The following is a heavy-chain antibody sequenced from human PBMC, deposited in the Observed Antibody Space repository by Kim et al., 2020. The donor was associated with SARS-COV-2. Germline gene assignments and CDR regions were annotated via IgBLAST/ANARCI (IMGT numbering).Heavy chain of an antibody. CDR2: ISSSSSTI. J-gene: IGHJ4*02. Sequence: GGSLRLSCAASGFTFSSYSMNWVRQAPGKGLEWVSYISSSSSTIYYADSVKGRFTISRDNAKNSLYLQMNSLRDEDTAVYYCARGPFRQIEPTYDSSGYYYNGRGDYSDYWGQGTLVTVSS. D-gene: IGHD3-22*01. CDR1: GFTFSSYS. CDR3: ARGPFRQIEPTYDSSGYYYNGRGDYSDY. V-gene: IGHV3-48*02.